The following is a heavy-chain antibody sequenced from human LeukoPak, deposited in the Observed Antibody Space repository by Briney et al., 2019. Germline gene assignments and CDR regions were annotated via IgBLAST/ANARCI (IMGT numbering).Heavy chain of an antibody. CDR2: IYYSGRT. D-gene: IGHD6-13*01. V-gene: IGHV4-39*01. Sequence: SETLSLTCTVSGGSIGGSSYYWGWIRQPPGKGLEWIGTIYYSGRTYYNPSLKSRVTISVDTSKNQFSLKLSSVTAADTAVYYCARLNSRIAAERFFDLWGRGTLVTVSS. CDR3: ARLNSRIAAERFFDL. J-gene: IGHJ2*01. CDR1: GGSIGGSSYY.